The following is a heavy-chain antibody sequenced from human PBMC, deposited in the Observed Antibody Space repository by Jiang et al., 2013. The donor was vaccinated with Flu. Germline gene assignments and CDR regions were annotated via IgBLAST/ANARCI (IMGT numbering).Heavy chain of an antibody. CDR2: IDPSDSFT. V-gene: IGHV5-10-1*01. Sequence: KKPGESLRISCEASGYNFTKSWITWVRQMPGKDLEWMGNIDPSDSFTDYSPSFQGHVTISADKSISTAYLQWSSLKASDTAMYYCARSWGTAIDYWGQGTLVTVSS. J-gene: IGHJ4*02. D-gene: IGHD5-18*01. CDR3: ARSWGTAIDY. CDR1: GYNFTKSW.